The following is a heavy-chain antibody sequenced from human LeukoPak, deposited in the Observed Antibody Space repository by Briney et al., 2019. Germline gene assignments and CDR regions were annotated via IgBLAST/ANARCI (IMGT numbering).Heavy chain of an antibody. V-gene: IGHV3-30*02. CDR2: TRYDGSNK. CDR3: AKEEDYSTPFDY. J-gene: IGHJ4*02. D-gene: IGHD4-11*01. Sequence: GGSLRLSCAASGFTFSSYGMHWVRQAPGKGLEWVAFTRYDGSNKYYADSVKGRFTISRDNSKNTLYLQMNSLRAEDTAVYYCAKEEDYSTPFDYWGQGTLVTVSS. CDR1: GFTFSSYG.